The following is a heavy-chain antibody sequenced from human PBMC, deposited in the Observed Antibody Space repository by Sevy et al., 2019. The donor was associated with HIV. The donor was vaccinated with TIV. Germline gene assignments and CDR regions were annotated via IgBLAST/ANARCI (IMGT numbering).Heavy chain of an antibody. D-gene: IGHD1-26*01. V-gene: IGHV3-23*01. J-gene: IGHJ4*02. CDR2: ISGSGGSI. CDR3: ARSSGSYDTYYFDY. Sequence: GGSLRLSCAASGFTFSSYAMSWVRQAPGKGLEWVSAISGSGGSIYYADSVKGRFTISRDNSKNTLYLQMNSLRSEDTAVYYCARSSGSYDTYYFDYWGQGTLVTVSS. CDR1: GFTFSSYA.